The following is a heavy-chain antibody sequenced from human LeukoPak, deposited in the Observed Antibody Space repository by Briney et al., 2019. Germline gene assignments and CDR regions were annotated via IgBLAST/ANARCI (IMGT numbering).Heavy chain of an antibody. CDR1: GYTFTSYG. CDR3: ARGGKLRFLDY. Sequence: ASVKVSCKASGYTFTSYGISWVRQAPGQGLEWMGWISAYNGGTKYAQSLQARVTMTTDTSTTTAYLELRNLRSDDTAVYYCARGGKLRFLDYWGQGTLVTVSS. V-gene: IGHV1-18*01. J-gene: IGHJ4*02. CDR2: ISAYNGGT. D-gene: IGHD3-3*01.